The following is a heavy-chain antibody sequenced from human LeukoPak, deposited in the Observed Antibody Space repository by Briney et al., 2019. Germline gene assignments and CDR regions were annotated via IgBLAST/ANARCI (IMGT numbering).Heavy chain of an antibody. CDR1: GYTFTSYW. V-gene: IGHV5-51*01. J-gene: IGHJ4*02. Sequence: GESLKISCKGSGYTFTSYWIAWVRQMPGKGLEWMGIVYPGDSDTRYSPSFQGQVTISADKSINTAYLQWSSLKASDTAMYYCTRTAEASSGYSYWGQGTLVTVSS. CDR3: TRTAEASSGYSY. CDR2: VYPGDSDT. D-gene: IGHD3-22*01.